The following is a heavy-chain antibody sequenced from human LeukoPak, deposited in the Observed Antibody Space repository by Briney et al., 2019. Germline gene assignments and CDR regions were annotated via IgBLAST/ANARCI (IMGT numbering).Heavy chain of an antibody. Sequence: KASETLSLTCAVYGGSFSGYYWSRVRQPPGKGLEWIGEINHSGSTNYNPSLKSRVTISVDTSKNQFSLKLSSVTAADTAVYYCARGPLPPGDCSSTSCYAGDDYWGQGTLVTVSS. CDR2: INHSGST. CDR1: GGSFSGYY. CDR3: ARGPLPPGDCSSTSCYAGDDY. J-gene: IGHJ4*02. D-gene: IGHD2-2*01. V-gene: IGHV4-34*01.